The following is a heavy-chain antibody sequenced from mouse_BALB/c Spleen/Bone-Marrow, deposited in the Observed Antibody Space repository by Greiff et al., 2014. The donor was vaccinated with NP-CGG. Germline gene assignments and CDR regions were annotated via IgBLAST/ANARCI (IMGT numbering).Heavy chain of an antibody. D-gene: IGHD2-1*01. V-gene: IGHV1-69*02. J-gene: IGHJ3*01. CDR2: IYPSDSYT. CDR3: TSGNYAY. Sequence: QVHVKQSGAELVRPGASVKLSCKASGYTFTSYWINWVKQRPGQGLEWIGNIYPSDSYTNYNQKFKDKATLTVDKSSSTTYMQLSSPTSEDSAVYYCTSGNYAYWGQGTLVTVSA. CDR1: GYTFTSYW.